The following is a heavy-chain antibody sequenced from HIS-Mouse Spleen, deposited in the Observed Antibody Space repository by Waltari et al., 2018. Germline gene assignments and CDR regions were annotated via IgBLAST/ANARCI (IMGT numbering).Heavy chain of an antibody. CDR1: GYPFTGYY. D-gene: IGHD1-26*01. CDR3: ARPEYSGSYYSFQH. Sequence: HVQLVQSGAEVKKPGASVKVYCKASGYPFTGYYRHWLRQDPGPGLEWMGWIKPNSGGTNYAQKFQGRVTMTRDTSISTAYMELSRLRSDDTAVYYCARPEYSGSYYSFQHWGQGTLVTVSS. V-gene: IGHV1-2*02. CDR2: IKPNSGGT. J-gene: IGHJ1*01.